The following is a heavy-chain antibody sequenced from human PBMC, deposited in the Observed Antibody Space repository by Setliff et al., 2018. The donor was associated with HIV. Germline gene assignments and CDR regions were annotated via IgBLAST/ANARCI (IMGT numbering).Heavy chain of an antibody. CDR3: ARGVRDNSGWSSYYFDY. CDR1: GYSISSGYY. J-gene: IGHJ4*02. V-gene: IGHV4-38-2*01. CDR2: IYNSGTT. D-gene: IGHD6-19*01. Sequence: PSETLSLTCAVSGYSISSGYYWGWIRQPPGKGLEGVGSIYNSGTTYYNPSLKSRVTTSVDTSKKQFSLALTSVTAADTAVYYCARGVRDNSGWSSYYFDYWGQGTLVTVS.